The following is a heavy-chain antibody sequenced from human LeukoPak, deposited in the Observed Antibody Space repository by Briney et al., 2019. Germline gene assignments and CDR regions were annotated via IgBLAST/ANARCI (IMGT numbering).Heavy chain of an antibody. Sequence: SETLSLTCTVSGDSINTNHFFWNWLRQPAGKGLEWIGRIYTSGTTQYNPSLNSRVTMSIDTSRNQFSLTLKSATAADTAVYYCARDREPYDHLHHALDVWGQGTMVTVSS. V-gene: IGHV4-61*02. J-gene: IGHJ3*01. CDR3: ARDREPYDHLHHALDV. CDR2: IYTSGTT. D-gene: IGHD5-12*01. CDR1: GDSINTNHFF.